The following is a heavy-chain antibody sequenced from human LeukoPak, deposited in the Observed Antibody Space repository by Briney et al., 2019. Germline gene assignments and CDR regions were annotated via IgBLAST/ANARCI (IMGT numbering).Heavy chain of an antibody. CDR3: TNRVDTTMVVY. CDR2: ISGSGRST. Sequence: GGSLRLSCAASGFTFSSYAMSWVCQAPGKGLEWVSAISGSGRSTFYADSVKGRFTISRDNSKNTLYLQMNSLRAEDTAVYYCTNRVDTTMVVYWGQGTLVTVSS. J-gene: IGHJ4*02. D-gene: IGHD5-18*01. V-gene: IGHV3-23*01. CDR1: GFTFSSYA.